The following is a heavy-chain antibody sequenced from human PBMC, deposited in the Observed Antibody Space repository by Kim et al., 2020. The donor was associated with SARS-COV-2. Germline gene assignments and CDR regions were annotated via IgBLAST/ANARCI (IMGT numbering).Heavy chain of an antibody. J-gene: IGHJ4*02. CDR1: GYAFTRFG. V-gene: IGHV1-18*01. Sequence: ASVKVSCKASGYAFTRFGITWVRQAPGQGLEWMGWINTYNGNTNYAQNLQGRVIMTTDTSTSTAYMELRSLRSDDTAVYYCARESYYGSGSYYPWGQGTLVTVSS. CDR3: ARESYYGSGSYYP. D-gene: IGHD3-10*01. CDR2: INTYNGNT.